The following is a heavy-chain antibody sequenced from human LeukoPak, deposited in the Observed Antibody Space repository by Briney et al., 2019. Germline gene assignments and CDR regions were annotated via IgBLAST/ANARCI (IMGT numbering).Heavy chain of an antibody. J-gene: IGHJ3*02. CDR1: GGSLSYYY. V-gene: IGHV4-34*01. CDR2: INHSRST. D-gene: IGHD5-12*01. CDR3: ARYARGYSYGRDAFDI. Sequence: SETLSLNCAAYGGSLSYYYWSWIRQPPGKGLEWIGEINHSRSTNYNPSLKSRATISVDTSKNQFSLKLTSVTAADTAVYRCARYARGYSYGRDAFDIWGQGTMVTVSS.